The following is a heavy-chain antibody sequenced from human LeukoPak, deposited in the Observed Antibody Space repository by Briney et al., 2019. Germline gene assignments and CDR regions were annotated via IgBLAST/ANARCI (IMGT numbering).Heavy chain of an antibody. CDR1: GYTFTNYG. J-gene: IGHJ6*02. CDR2: ISAYNGNT. CDR3: ARGGYCSSTSCDVYGLDV. Sequence: GASVKVSCKASGYTFTNYGISWVRQAPGQGLEWMGWISAYNGNTNHAQKLQDRVTMTTDTSTSTAYMDLRSLRSDDTAVYYCARGGYCSSTSCDVYGLDVWGQGTTVTVSS. V-gene: IGHV1-18*01. D-gene: IGHD2-2*01.